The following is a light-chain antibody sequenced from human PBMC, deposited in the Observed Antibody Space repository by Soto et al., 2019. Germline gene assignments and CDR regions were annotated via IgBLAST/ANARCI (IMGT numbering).Light chain of an antibody. CDR3: TTWEDSLSDVV. V-gene: IGLV1-47*01. Sequence: SVLAQPPSASGTPGQRVTISCSGSSSNIGSNYVYWYQQLPGTAPKLLIYRNNQRPSGVPDRFSGSKSDNSATLAISGLRSEDEGDYYCTTWEDSLSDVVFGGGTKPTV. CDR1: SSNIGSNY. CDR2: RNN. J-gene: IGLJ2*01.